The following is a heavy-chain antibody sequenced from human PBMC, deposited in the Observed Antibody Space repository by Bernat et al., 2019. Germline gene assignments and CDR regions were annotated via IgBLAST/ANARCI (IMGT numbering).Heavy chain of an antibody. J-gene: IGHJ4*02. CDR3: ARGGRYPPLLYGDFDY. CDR1: GGSFSGYY. V-gene: IGHV4-34*01. Sequence: QVQLQQWGAGLLKPSETLSLTCAVYGGSFSGYYWSWIRQPPGKGLEWIGEINHSGSTNHNPSLKSRVTISVDTSKNQFSLKLSSVTAADTAVYYCARGGRYPPLLYGDFDYWGQGTLVTVSS. D-gene: IGHD2-2*02. CDR2: INHSGST.